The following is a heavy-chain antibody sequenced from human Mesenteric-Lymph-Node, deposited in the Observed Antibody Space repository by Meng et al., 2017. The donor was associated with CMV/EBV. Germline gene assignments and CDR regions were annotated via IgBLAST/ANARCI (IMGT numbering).Heavy chain of an antibody. CDR1: GGSFSGYY. J-gene: IGHJ4*02. V-gene: IGHV4-34*01. D-gene: IGHD4-23*01. CDR3: ARHQRWLKSEGGFNY. CDR2: INHSGST. Sequence: VQLQQWGAGLLKPSGTLSPTWAVYGGSFSGYYWSWIRQPPGKGLEWIGEINHSGSTNYNPSLKSRVTISVDTSKNQFSLKLSSVTAADTAVYYCARHQRWLKSEGGFNYWGQGTLVTVSS.